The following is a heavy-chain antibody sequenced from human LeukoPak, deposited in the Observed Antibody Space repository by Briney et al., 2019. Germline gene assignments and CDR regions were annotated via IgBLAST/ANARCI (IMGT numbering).Heavy chain of an antibody. CDR3: ARDALHSRPFDY. J-gene: IGHJ4*02. CDR2: IIPIFGTA. Sequence: GSSVKVSCKGSGGTFSSYAISWVRQAPGQGLEWMGGIIPIFGTANYAQKFQGRVTITADESTSTAYMELSSLRSEDTAVYYCARDALHSRPFDYWGQGTLVTVSS. CDR1: GGTFSSYA. V-gene: IGHV1-69*01.